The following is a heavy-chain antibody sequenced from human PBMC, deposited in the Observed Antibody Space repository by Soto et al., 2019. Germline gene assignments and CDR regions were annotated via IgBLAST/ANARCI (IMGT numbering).Heavy chain of an antibody. CDR1: GYTFTSYA. V-gene: IGHV1-3*01. J-gene: IGHJ6*02. CDR2: INAGNGNT. D-gene: IGHD2-2*01. CDR3: ASSYCISTSCPPYYGMDV. Sequence: ASVKVSCTASGYTFTSYAMNWVRQAPGQRLGWMGWINAGNGNTKYSQKFQGRVTITRDTSASTAYMELSSLRSEDTAVYYCASSYCISTSCPPYYGMDVWGQGTTVTVS.